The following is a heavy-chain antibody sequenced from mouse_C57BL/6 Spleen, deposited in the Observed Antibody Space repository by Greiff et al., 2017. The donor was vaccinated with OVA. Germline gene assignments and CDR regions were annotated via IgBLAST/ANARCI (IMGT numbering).Heavy chain of an antibody. CDR2: INPNNGGT. D-gene: IGHD2-4*01. J-gene: IGHJ3*01. V-gene: IGHV1-22*01. CDR1: GYTFTDYN. Sequence: VQLQQSGPELVKPGASVKMSCKASGYTFTDYNMHWVKQSHGKSLEWIGYINPNNGGTSYNQKFKGKATLTVNKSSSTAYMELRRLTSEDSSVSYCARCIYYDYDWFAYWGPGTLVTVSA. CDR3: ARCIYYDYDWFAY.